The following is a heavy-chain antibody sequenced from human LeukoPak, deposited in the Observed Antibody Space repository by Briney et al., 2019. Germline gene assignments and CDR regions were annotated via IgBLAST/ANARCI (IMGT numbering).Heavy chain of an antibody. J-gene: IGHJ3*02. CDR1: GFTFDDYG. CDR3: AKDILGDWHAFDI. CDR2: INWNGGST. Sequence: GGSLRLSCAASGFTFDDYGMSWVRQAPGKGLEWASGINWNGGSTGYADSVKGRFTISRDNAKNSLYLQMNSLRAEDTALYYCAKDILGDWHAFDIWGQGTMVTVSS. D-gene: IGHD3-16*01. V-gene: IGHV3-20*04.